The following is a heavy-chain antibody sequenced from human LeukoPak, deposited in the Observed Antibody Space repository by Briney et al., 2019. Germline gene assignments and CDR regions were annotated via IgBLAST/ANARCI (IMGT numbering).Heavy chain of an antibody. Sequence: PSETLSLTCTVSGGSISSYYWSWIRQPPGKGLEWIGYIYYSGSTNYNPSLKSRVTISVDTSKNQFSLKLSSVTAADTAVYYCARVASCSSTSCYLNWFDPWGQGTLVTVSS. J-gene: IGHJ5*02. CDR1: GGSISSYY. D-gene: IGHD2-2*01. CDR2: IYYSGST. CDR3: ARVASCSSTSCYLNWFDP. V-gene: IGHV4-59*12.